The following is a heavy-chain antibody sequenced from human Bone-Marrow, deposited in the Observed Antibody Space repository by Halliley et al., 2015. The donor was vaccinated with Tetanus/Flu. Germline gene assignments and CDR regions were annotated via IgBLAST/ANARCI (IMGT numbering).Heavy chain of an antibody. D-gene: IGHD6-19*01. Sequence: LLQSGAEVKKPGESLKISCKGSGYTFTSYWIVWVRQMPGRGLEWMGIIYPGGSNTRYSPSFQGHVTISADRSITTAYLQWSSLQAADTAVYYCARRIAVANTGHYFDYWGQGTLVTVSS. J-gene: IGHJ4*02. V-gene: IGHV5-51*03. CDR2: IYPGGSNT. CDR3: ARRIAVANTGHYFDY. CDR1: GYTFTSYW.